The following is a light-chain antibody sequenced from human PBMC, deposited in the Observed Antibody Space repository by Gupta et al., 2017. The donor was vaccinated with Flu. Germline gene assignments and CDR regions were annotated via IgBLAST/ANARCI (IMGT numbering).Light chain of an antibody. CDR3: TSYTSTRTWV. J-gene: IGLJ3*02. CDR1: SIDVGTYNY. CDR2: EVS. Sequence: QSALTQPASVSGSPGQSITISCTGSSIDVGTYNYVSWYKQYPGKAPKVMIYEVSNRPSGVSNRFSGSKSSNTASLTISGLQAEDEADYYCTSYTSTRTWVFGGGTKLTVL. V-gene: IGLV2-14*01.